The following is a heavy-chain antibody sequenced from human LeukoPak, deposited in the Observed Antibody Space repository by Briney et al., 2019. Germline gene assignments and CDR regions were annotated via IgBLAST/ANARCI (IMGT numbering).Heavy chain of an antibody. CDR1: GFTLSSYD. Sequence: GGSLRLSCAASGFTLSSYDMSWVRQAPGKGLAWVSAISGRGGRTYYADSVKGRFTISRDDPKNTLYLQMNSLRAEDTAVYYCAKAVRSMVTGGGYFDSWGQGTLVTVSS. V-gene: IGHV3-23*01. D-gene: IGHD3-10*01. J-gene: IGHJ4*02. CDR2: ISGRGGRT. CDR3: AKAVRSMVTGGGYFDS.